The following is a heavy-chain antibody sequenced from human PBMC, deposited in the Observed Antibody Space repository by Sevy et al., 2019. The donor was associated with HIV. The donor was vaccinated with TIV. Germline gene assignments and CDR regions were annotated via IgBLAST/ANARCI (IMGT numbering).Heavy chain of an antibody. CDR3: ARERGPFDAFDI. V-gene: IGHV3-33*01. Sequence: GGSLRLSCAASGFAFSNYGMHWVRQAPGKGLEWVAVIWVDGTHKYYADSVKDRFTFSRDNTDNTVYLQMNSLRVEDTAVYYCARERGPFDAFDIWGQGTMVTVSS. J-gene: IGHJ3*02. CDR2: IWVDGTHK. CDR1: GFAFSNYG. D-gene: IGHD3-10*01.